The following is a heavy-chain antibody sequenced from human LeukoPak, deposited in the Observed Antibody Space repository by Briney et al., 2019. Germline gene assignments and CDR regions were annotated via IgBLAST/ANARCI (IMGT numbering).Heavy chain of an antibody. D-gene: IGHD3-3*01. V-gene: IGHV3-74*01. Sequence: PGGSLRLSCAASGFIFSHYGMHWVRQAPGKGLVWVSRIKSDGSTNYADSVKGRFTISRDNAKNTLSLQMNSLRPEDTGVYYCARAPSEIGGYYPEYFRHWGQGTLVTVSS. CDR1: GFIFSHYG. CDR2: IKSDGST. J-gene: IGHJ1*01. CDR3: ARAPSEIGGYYPEYFRH.